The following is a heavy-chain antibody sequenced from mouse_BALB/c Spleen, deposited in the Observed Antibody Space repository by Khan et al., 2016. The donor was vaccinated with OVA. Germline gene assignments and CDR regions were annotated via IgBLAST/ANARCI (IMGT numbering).Heavy chain of an antibody. Sequence: QVQLKQSGPGLVAPSQSLSITCTISGFSLTSYGVHWVRQPPGKGLEWLVVIWSDGHTTYNSALKSRLSISKDNSKSQVFLKMNHLQTDDTAMYYCARHGYYGNYGPYCDVGGAGTTFTVSS. V-gene: IGHV2-6-1*01. D-gene: IGHD2-1*01. CDR2: IWSDGHT. J-gene: IGHJ1*01. CDR1: GFSLTSYG. CDR3: ARHGYYGNYGPYCDV.